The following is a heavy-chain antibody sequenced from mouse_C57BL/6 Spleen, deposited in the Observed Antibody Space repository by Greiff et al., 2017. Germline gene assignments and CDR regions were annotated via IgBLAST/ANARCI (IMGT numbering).Heavy chain of an antibody. V-gene: IGHV1-7*01. CDR1: GYTFTSYW. J-gene: IGHJ3*01. CDR2: INPSSGYT. D-gene: IGHD2-4*01. Sequence: QVQLKESGAELVKPGASVKLSCKASGYTFTSYWMHWVKQRPGQGLEWIGYINPSSGYTKYNQKFKDKATLTADKSSNTAYMQLSSLTCEDSAVYYCARGDYYDYDGGWFAYWGQGTLVTVSA. CDR3: ARGDYYDYDGGWFAY.